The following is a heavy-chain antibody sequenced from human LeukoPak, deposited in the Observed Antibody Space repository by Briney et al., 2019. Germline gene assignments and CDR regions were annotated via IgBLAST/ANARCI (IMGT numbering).Heavy chain of an antibody. J-gene: IGHJ4*02. Sequence: ASETLSLTCTISGGSVSDYYWSWIRQSPGKGLEWNGDIYHTGSTTYSPSLTSRVTISADTSQNQFSLKLSSVTAADTAVYYCARDVSDYWGQGTLVTVSS. CDR3: ARDVSDY. CDR2: IYHTGST. V-gene: IGHV4-59*02. CDR1: GGSVSDYY.